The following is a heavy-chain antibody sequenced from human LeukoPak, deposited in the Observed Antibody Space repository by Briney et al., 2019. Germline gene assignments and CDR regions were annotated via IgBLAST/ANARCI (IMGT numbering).Heavy chain of an antibody. V-gene: IGHV3-7*01. Sequence: GGSLRLSCAASGFTFSSYWMSWVRQAPGKGLEWVANIKQDGSEKYYVDSVKGRFTISRDNAKNSLYLQMNSLRAEDTAVYYCAREKHYYDSSGYYSSGQLDYWGQGTLVTVSS. CDR1: GFTFSSYW. D-gene: IGHD3-22*01. CDR2: IKQDGSEK. J-gene: IGHJ4*02. CDR3: AREKHYYDSSGYYSSGQLDY.